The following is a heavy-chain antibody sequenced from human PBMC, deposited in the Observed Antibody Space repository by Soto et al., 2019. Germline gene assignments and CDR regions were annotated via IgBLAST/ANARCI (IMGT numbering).Heavy chain of an antibody. V-gene: IGHV1-18*04. CDR1: GYTFTSYG. CDR3: ARSVGSIIDLYYYYSMDV. J-gene: IGHJ6*02. D-gene: IGHD1-26*01. Sequence: ASVKVSCKASGYTFTSYGISWVRQAPGQGLEWMGWISAYNGNTNYAQKLQGRVTMTTDTSTSTAYMELRSLRSDDTAVYYCARSVGSIIDLYYYYSMDVWGQGTTVTVSS. CDR2: ISAYNGNT.